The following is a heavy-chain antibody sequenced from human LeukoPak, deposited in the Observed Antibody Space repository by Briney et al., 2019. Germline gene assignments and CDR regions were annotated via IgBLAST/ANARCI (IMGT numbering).Heavy chain of an antibody. J-gene: IGHJ4*02. CDR1: GFTFSTSD. CDR2: IGPTGDT. D-gene: IGHD3-10*01. V-gene: IGHV3-13*01. Sequence: GGSLRLSCAASGFTFSTSDMHWVRHATGKGLEWVSAIGPTGDTYYPGSVKGRFTISRENARNSLYLQMNSLRAGDTAVYYCARAVPMARGVNYYDYWGQGTLVTVSS. CDR3: ARAVPMARGVNYYDY.